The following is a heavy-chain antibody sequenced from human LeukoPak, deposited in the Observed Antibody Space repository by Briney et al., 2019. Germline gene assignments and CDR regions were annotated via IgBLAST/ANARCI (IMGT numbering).Heavy chain of an antibody. J-gene: IGHJ4*02. D-gene: IGHD1-26*01. CDR3: AKVRYSGSYYGYFEY. V-gene: IGHV3-33*06. CDR1: GFTFSSYG. CDR2: IWYDGSNK. Sequence: GGSLRLSCAASGFTFSSYGMHWVRQAPGKGLEWVAVIWYDGSNKYYADSVKGRFTISRDNSKSTLSLQMNSLRAGDTAVYFCAKVRYSGSYYGYFEYWGQGTLVTVSS.